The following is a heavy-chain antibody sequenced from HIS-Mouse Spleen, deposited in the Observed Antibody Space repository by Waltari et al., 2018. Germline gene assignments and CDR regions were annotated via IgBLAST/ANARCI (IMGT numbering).Heavy chain of an antibody. Sequence: QVQLVESGGGVVQPGRSLRLSCAASGFTFSSYAMHLVRQAPGKGLEWVAVISYDGSNKYYADSVKGRFTISRDNSKNTLYLQMNSLRAEDTAVYYCARDRAVAGTTFDIWGQGTMVTVSS. D-gene: IGHD1-1*01. J-gene: IGHJ3*02. CDR3: ARDRAVAGTTFDI. CDR1: GFTFSSYA. CDR2: ISYDGSNK. V-gene: IGHV3-30-3*01.